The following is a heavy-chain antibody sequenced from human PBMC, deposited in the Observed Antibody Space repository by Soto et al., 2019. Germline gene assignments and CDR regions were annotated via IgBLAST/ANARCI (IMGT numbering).Heavy chain of an antibody. CDR1: GYTFTSYY. Sequence: ASVKVSCKASGYTFTSYYMHWVRQAPGQGLEWIGIINPSGGSTSYEQKFQGIATMTRDTSTSTVYMELSSLRSEDTAVYYCAREDGHFASYPGIAAGGKGAYYNYYGIDVWGQGSTVTVSS. J-gene: IGHJ6*02. CDR2: INPSGGST. D-gene: IGHD6-13*01. CDR3: AREDGHFASYPGIAAGGKGAYYNYYGIDV. V-gene: IGHV1-46*01.